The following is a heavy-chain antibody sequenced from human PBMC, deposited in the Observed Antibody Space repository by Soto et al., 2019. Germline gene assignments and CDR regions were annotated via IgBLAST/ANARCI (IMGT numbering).Heavy chain of an antibody. CDR1: GGSISSYY. CDR2: IYYSGST. CDR3: XRXXEYXXXTNCXSLPXX. J-gene: IGHJ4*02. Sequence: ETLSLTCTVSGGSISSYYWSWIRQPPGKGQEWIGYIYYSGSTNYNPSLKSRVTISVDTSKNQFSLKLSSVTAADTAVYYCXRXXEYXXXTNCXSLPXXXGQGXLXXVS. D-gene: IGHD2-2*01. V-gene: IGHV4-59*12.